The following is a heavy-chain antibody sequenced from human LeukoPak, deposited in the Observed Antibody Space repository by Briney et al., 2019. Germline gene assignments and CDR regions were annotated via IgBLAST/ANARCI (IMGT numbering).Heavy chain of an antibody. D-gene: IGHD3-3*01. CDR2: INWNGGST. J-gene: IGHJ3*02. CDR3: ARVITIFGVVIIRNAFDI. V-gene: IGHV3-20*04. CDR1: GFTFDDYG. Sequence: GGSLRLSCAASGFTFDDYGMSWVRQAPGKGLEWVSGINWNGGSTGYADSVKGRFTISRDNAKSSLYLQMNSLRAEDTALYYCARVITIFGVVIIRNAFDIWGQGTMVTVSS.